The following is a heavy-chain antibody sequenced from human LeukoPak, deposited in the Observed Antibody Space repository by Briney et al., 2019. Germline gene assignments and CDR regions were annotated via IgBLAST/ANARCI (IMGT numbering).Heavy chain of an antibody. J-gene: IGHJ1*01. V-gene: IGHV3-30*03. Sequence: PGRSLRLSCAASGFTFSSYGMHWVRQAPGKGLEWVAVISYDGSNKYYADSVKGRFTISRDNSKNTLYLQMNSLRAEDTAVYYCAREGEEDCGGDCYSDKAEYFQHWGQGTLVTVSS. CDR1: GFTFSSYG. D-gene: IGHD2-21*02. CDR3: AREGEEDCGGDCYSDKAEYFQH. CDR2: ISYDGSNK.